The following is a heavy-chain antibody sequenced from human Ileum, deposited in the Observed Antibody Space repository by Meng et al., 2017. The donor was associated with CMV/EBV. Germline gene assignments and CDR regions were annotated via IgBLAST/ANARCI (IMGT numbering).Heavy chain of an antibody. J-gene: IGHJ4*02. D-gene: IGHD1-26*01. Sequence: VAGFIFRDSWMHWVRQAPGKGLVWVAYITGDGSRTAYEDSVEGRFSVSRDYAENTLYLQMNSLRADDTAVYYCAADITSLGATFDFWGRGALVTVSS. CDR1: GFIFRDSW. V-gene: IGHV3-74*01. CDR3: AADITSLGATFDF. CDR2: ITGDGSRT.